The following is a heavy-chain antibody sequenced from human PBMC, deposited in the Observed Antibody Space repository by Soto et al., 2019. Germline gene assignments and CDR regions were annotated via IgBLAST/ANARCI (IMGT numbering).Heavy chain of an antibody. D-gene: IGHD6-6*01. CDR3: ARHRARNWFDP. V-gene: IGHV4-39*01. CDR2: IYYSGST. CDR1: GGSISSSSYY. J-gene: IGHJ5*02. Sequence: PSVTLFLTCFVSGGSISSSSYYLYLILQPPEQGLEWIGSIYYSGSTYYNPSLKSRVTISVDTSKNQFSLKLSSVTAADTAVFYCARHRARNWFDPWGQGTLVTVSS.